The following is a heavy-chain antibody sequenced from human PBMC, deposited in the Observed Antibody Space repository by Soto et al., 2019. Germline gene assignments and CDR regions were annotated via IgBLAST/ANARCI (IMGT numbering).Heavy chain of an antibody. CDR2: ITAGGHDT. Sequence: VQVLQSGGGLVQPGESLRLTCEASGFTFGSYAMSWVRQAPGKGLEWVSVITAGGHDTYYVDSVKGRFTVSRDNSRNMVYLQMNSLRAEDTAVYYCARSAGSCSSTSCYPHLFDPWGQGALVTVSS. D-gene: IGHD2-2*01. CDR3: ARSAGSCSSTSCYPHLFDP. V-gene: IGHV3-23*01. CDR1: GFTFGSYA. J-gene: IGHJ5*02.